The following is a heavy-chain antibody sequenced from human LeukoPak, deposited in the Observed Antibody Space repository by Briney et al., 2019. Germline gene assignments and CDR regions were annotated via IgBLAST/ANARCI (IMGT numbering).Heavy chain of an antibody. CDR3: ARGRKTNYYYYYMDV. CDR1: GYTFTGYY. V-gene: IGHV1-2*02. Sequence: ASVKVSCKASGYTFTGYYMHWVRQAPGQGLEWMGWINPNSGGTNYAQKFQGRVTMTRDTSISTAYMELSRLRSDDTAVYYCARGRKTNYYYYYMDVWGKGTTVTVSS. CDR2: INPNSGGT. J-gene: IGHJ6*03.